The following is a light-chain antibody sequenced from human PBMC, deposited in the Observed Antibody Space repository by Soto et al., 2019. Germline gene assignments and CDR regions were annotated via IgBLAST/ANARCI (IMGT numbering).Light chain of an antibody. CDR3: SSYTTSNTRQIV. Sequence: QSALTQPASVSWSPGQSITISCTGTSTDVSGYNYVSWYQHHPGKAPKLIIYDVTNRPSGVSNPFSGSKSGNTASLTISGLQPEDEADYYCSSYTTSNTRQIVFGTGTKVTV. J-gene: IGLJ1*01. CDR1: STDVSGYNY. CDR2: DVT. V-gene: IGLV2-14*03.